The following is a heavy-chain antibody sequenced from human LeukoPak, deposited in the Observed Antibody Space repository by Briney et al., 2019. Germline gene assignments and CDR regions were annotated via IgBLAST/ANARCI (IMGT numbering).Heavy chain of an antibody. CDR1: GFTFSSYE. D-gene: IGHD3-10*01. Sequence: GGSLRLSCAASGFTFSSYEMNWVRQAPGKGLEWVSYISSSGSTIYYADSVKGRFTISRDNAKNSLYLQMNSLRAEDTAVYYCASGGSGSYSVAYWGQGTLVTVSS. J-gene: IGHJ4*02. CDR2: ISSSGSTI. CDR3: ASGGSGSYSVAY. V-gene: IGHV3-48*03.